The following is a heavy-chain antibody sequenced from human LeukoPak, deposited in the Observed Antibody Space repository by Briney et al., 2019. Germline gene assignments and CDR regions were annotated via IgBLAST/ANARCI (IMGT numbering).Heavy chain of an antibody. CDR2: IRYDGSNK. CDR1: GFTFSSYG. D-gene: IGHD3-10*01. CDR3: AKAGREYHYGSGSTYYFDY. J-gene: IGHJ4*02. Sequence: GGSLRLSCAASGFTFSSYGMHWVRQAPGKGLEWVAFIRYDGSNKYYADSVKGRFTISRDNSKNTLYLQMNSLRAEDTAVYYCAKAGREYHYGSGSTYYFDYWGQGTLVTVSS. V-gene: IGHV3-30*02.